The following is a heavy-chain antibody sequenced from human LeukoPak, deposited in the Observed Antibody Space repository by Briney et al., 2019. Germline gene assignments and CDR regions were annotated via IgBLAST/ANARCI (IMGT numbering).Heavy chain of an antibody. D-gene: IGHD3-10*01. J-gene: IGHJ6*03. Sequence: ASVKVSCKASGYTFSNYGISWVRQAPGQGLEWMAWISAYNGNTNYAQKFQGRVTMTTNTPTSTTYLELRSLSSDDAADHYCVRDVRHSGYYYYMEVWGKGTTVTVSS. CDR1: GYTFSNYG. CDR2: ISAYNGNT. CDR3: VRDVRHSGYYYYMEV. V-gene: IGHV1-18*01.